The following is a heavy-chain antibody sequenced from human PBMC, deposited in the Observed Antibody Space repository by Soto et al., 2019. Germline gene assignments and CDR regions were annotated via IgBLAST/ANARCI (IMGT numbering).Heavy chain of an antibody. CDR3: ARDCSSTSCYAYP. D-gene: IGHD2-2*01. V-gene: IGHV1-69*08. J-gene: IGHJ5*02. Sequence: QVQLVQSGAEVKKPGSSVKVSCKASGGTFSSYTISWVRQAPGQGLEWMGRIIPILGIANYAQKFQGRVTITADKSTSTAYMELSSVRSEDTAVYYCARDCSSTSCYAYPWGQGTLVTVS. CDR1: GGTFSSYT. CDR2: IIPILGIA.